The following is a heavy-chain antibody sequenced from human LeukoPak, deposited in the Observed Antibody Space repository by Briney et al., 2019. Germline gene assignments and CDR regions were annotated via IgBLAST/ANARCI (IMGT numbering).Heavy chain of an antibody. D-gene: IGHD3-10*01. V-gene: IGHV1-18*01. J-gene: IGHJ6*03. CDR1: GGTFSSYA. CDR2: ISAYNGNT. Sequence: ASVKVSCKASGGTFSSYAISWVRQAPGQGLEWMGWISAYNGNTNYAQKLQGRVTMTTDTSTSTAYMELRSLRSDDTAVYYCARYYYGSGTHYYYYMDVWGKGTTVTISS. CDR3: ARYYYGSGTHYYYYMDV.